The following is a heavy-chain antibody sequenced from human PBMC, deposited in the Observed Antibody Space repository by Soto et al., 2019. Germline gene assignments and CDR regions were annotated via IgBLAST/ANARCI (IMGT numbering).Heavy chain of an antibody. D-gene: IGHD5-18*01. CDR2: ISAYNGNT. Sequence: ASVKVSCKASGYTFTSYGISWVRQAPGQGLEWMGWISAYNGNTNYAQKLQGRVTMTTDTSTSTAYMELRSLRSDDTAVYYCARERYTAMDADYYYGMDVWDQGTTVTVSS. CDR1: GYTFTSYG. CDR3: ARERYTAMDADYYYGMDV. V-gene: IGHV1-18*01. J-gene: IGHJ6*02.